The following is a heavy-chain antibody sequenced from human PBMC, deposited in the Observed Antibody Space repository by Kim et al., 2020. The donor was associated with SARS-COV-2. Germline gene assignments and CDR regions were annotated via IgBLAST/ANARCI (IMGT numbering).Heavy chain of an antibody. D-gene: IGHD2-8*02. CDR3: ARARDPSGRVDSFDV. CDR1: GFVFSYYY. V-gene: IGHV3-11*01. Sequence: GGSLRLSCASSGFVFSYYYMTWIRQAPGKGLEWVSYISYSGTTIYYADSVRGRFTMSRDNAKNTLYLQMSSLRAEDTAVYYCARARDPSGRVDSFDVWG. J-gene: IGHJ3*01. CDR2: ISYSGTTI.